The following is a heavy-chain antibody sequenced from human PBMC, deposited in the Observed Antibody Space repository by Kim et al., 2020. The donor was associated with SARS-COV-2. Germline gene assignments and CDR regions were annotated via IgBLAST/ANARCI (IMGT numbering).Heavy chain of an antibody. CDR1: GYTFTSYG. D-gene: IGHD3-16*01. V-gene: IGHV1-18*01. CDR2: ISAYNGNT. CDR3: ARDGGHLGYYYYGMDV. Sequence: ASVKVSCKASGYTFTSYGISWVRQAPGQGLEWMGWISAYNGNTNYAQKLQGRVTMTTDTSTSTAYMELRSLRSDDTAVYYCARDGGHLGYYYYGMDVWGQGTTVTVSS. J-gene: IGHJ6*02.